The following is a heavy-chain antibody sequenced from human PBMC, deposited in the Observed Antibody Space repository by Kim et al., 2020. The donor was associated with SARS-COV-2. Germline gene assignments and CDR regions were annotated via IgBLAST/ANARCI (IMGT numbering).Heavy chain of an antibody. CDR1: GFTFSSYE. Sequence: GGSLRLSCAASGFTFSSYEMNWVRQAPGKGLEWVSYISSSGSTIYYADSVKGRFTISRDNAKNSLYLQMNSLRAEDTAVYYCARERPNLLWFGELDDWGQGTLVTVSS. CDR3: ARERPNLLWFGELDD. D-gene: IGHD3-10*01. CDR2: ISSSGSTI. V-gene: IGHV3-48*03. J-gene: IGHJ4*02.